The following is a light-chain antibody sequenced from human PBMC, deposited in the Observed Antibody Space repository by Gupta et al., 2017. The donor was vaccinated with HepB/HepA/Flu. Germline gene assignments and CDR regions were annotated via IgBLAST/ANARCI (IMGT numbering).Light chain of an antibody. CDR3: SSYTRSGTYV. V-gene: IGLV2-18*02. CDR1: SSDVGYYNR. Sequence: QSALTQPPSVSGSPGQSVTISCTGTSSDVGYYNRVSWYQQPPGTAPKLLIYEVSNRPSGVPYRFSGSKSGNTASLTIYGLQAEDETDYYYSSYTRSGTYVFGTGTKVTVL. J-gene: IGLJ1*01. CDR2: EVS.